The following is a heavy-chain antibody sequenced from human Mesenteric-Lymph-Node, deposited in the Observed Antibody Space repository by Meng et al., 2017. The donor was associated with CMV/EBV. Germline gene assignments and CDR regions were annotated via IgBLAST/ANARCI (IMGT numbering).Heavy chain of an antibody. CDR1: GFTFSGYG. D-gene: IGHD1-26*01. V-gene: IGHV3-33*05. CDR2: ITYDGSPQ. Sequence: GESLKIYCAASGFTFSGYGIHWVRQAPGKGLDWVAFITYDGSPQYYADSLKGRFTISRDNSKNTLYLQMNSLRAEDTAVYYCARAASGSSPSDYWGQGTLVTVSS. J-gene: IGHJ4*02. CDR3: ARAASGSSPSDY.